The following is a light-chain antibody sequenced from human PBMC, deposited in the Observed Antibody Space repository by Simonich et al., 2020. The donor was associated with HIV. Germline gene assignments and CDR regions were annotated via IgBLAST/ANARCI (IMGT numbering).Light chain of an antibody. CDR3: YSASDNNRV. Sequence: SYELTQPSSVSVSPGQTARITCSGDVLAKKYARWFQQKSGQAPVLVIYKDRERPSGIPERFSGSSSGATVTLTISGAQVEDEADYYCYSASDNNRVFGGGTKLTVL. V-gene: IGLV3-27*01. J-gene: IGLJ3*02. CDR2: KDR. CDR1: VLAKKY.